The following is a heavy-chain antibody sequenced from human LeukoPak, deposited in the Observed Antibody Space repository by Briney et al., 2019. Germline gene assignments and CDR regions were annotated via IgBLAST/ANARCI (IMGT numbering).Heavy chain of an antibody. CDR1: GFTFSIYS. J-gene: IGHJ6*02. CDR3: ANWTGAQKAFTMIVVVNGGDYGMDV. CDR2: ISGSDGST. D-gene: IGHD3-22*01. V-gene: IGHV3-23*01. Sequence: GGSLRLSCAASGFTFSIYSMNWVRQAPGKGLDWVSAISGSDGSTYYAHSVKGRFTISTHNSKNTLYLQMHSLTPNDPSIYYRANWTGAQKAFTMIVVVNGGDYGMDVWGQGTTVTVSS.